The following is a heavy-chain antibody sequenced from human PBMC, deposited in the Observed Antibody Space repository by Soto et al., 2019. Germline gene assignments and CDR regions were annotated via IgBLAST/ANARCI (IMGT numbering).Heavy chain of an antibody. V-gene: IGHV3-30*09. CDR2: ISYDGSDK. Sequence: VQLVESGGGEVQPGRSLRLSCAASGCTYTDFALHWVRQAPGKGLEWVAIISYDGSDKYYADSVEGRFAISRDNRKNTLYLEMNGLRHENTAVYFCARRAWDSYYAIDVWGQGTTVTVFS. CDR1: GCTYTDFA. J-gene: IGHJ6*02. CDR3: ARRAWDSYYAIDV. D-gene: IGHD3-22*01.